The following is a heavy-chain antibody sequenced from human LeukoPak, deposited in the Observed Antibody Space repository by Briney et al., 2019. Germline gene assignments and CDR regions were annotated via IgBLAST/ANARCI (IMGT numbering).Heavy chain of an antibody. J-gene: IGHJ4*02. CDR2: ISYDGSSK. V-gene: IGHV3-30-3*01. D-gene: IGHD3-3*01. CDR3: ARGREFLEWLSPLDY. CDR1: GFTFSSYA. Sequence: GGSLRLSCAASGFTFSSYAMHWVRQAPGKGLEWVAVISYDGSSKYYADSVKGRFTISRDNSKNTLYLQMNSLRAEDTAVYYCARGREFLEWLSPLDYWGQGTLVTVSS.